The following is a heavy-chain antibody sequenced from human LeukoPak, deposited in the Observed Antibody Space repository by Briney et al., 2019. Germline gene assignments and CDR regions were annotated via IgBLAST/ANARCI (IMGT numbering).Heavy chain of an antibody. J-gene: IGHJ4*02. CDR3: AILPPLYYYDSSGYFDY. V-gene: IGHV1-69*05. CDR2: IIPIFGTA. CDR1: GGTFSSYA. D-gene: IGHD3-22*01. Sequence: ASVKVSCKASGGTFSSYAISWVRQAPGQGLEWMGGIIPIFGTANYAQKFQGRVTVTTDESTSTAYMELSSLRSEDTAVYYCAILPPLYYYDSSGYFDYWGQGTLVTVSS.